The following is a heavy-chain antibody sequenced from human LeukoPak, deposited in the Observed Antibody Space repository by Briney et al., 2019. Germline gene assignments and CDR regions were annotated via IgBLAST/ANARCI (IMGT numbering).Heavy chain of an antibody. CDR1: GGSISSGGYS. CDR2: IYHSGST. CDR3: ARGLTTPRWFDP. Sequence: SETLSLTCAVSGGSISSGGYSWSWIRRPPGKGLEWIGYIYHSGSTYYNPSLKSRVTISVDRSKNQFSLKLSSVTAADTAVYYCARGLTTPRWFDPWGQGTLVTVSS. J-gene: IGHJ5*02. D-gene: IGHD1-14*01. V-gene: IGHV4-30-2*01.